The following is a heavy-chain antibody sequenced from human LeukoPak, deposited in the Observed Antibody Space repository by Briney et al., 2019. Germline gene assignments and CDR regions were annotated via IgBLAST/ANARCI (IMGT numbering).Heavy chain of an antibody. V-gene: IGHV4-59*01. J-gene: IGHJ3*02. CDR2: IYYSGST. D-gene: IGHD2-15*01. CDR3: ARDIHCSGGSCYPNDAFDI. CDR1: GGSISSYY. Sequence: SETLSLTCTVSGGSISSYYWSWIRRPPGKGLEWIGYIYYSGSTNYNPSLTSRVTISVDTSKNQFSLKLSSVTAADTAVYYCARDIHCSGGSCYPNDAFDIWGQGTMVTVSS.